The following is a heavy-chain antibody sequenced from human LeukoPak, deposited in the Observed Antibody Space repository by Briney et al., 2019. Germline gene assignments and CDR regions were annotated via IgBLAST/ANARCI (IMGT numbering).Heavy chain of an antibody. J-gene: IGHJ3*01. V-gene: IGHV4-61*02. Sequence: SQTLSLTCTVSGGFMANINFYWTWIRQPAGERLEWIGRIYTSGGTTYNPSLKSRVTMSVDRSNNQFSLNPNSVTAADTGVYYCVGRGSSSGTFDVWGPGAIVVVSS. CDR2: IYTSGGT. D-gene: IGHD6-13*01. CDR1: GGFMANINFY. CDR3: VGRGSSSGTFDV.